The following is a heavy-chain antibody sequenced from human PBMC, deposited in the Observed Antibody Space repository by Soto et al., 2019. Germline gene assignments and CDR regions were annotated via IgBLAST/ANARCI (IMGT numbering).Heavy chain of an antibody. Sequence: QVQLVESGGGVVQPGRSLRLSCAASGFTFSNFGVHWVRQAPGKGLEWVAVISSDGSDKYYSDSVKGRFTISRDNSKNTLFLQTNSLRVEDTAVYYCAKGSEVARQELDYWGQGTLVTASS. CDR1: GFTFSNFG. J-gene: IGHJ4*02. CDR3: AKGSEVARQELDY. D-gene: IGHD2-15*01. CDR2: ISSDGSDK. V-gene: IGHV3-30*18.